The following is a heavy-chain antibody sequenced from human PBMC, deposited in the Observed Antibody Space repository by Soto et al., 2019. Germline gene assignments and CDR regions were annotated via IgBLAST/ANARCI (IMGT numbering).Heavy chain of an antibody. CDR3: ARHELPSPITMIVGGVWHGMDV. CDR2: IDSSDSYT. Sequence: PGESLKISCKGSGYSFTSYWISWVRQMPGKGLEWMGRIDSSDSYTNYSPSFQGHVTISADKSISTAYLQWSSLKASDTAMYYCARHELPSPITMIVGGVWHGMDVWGQGTTVTVSS. D-gene: IGHD3-22*01. V-gene: IGHV5-10-1*01. J-gene: IGHJ6*02. CDR1: GYSFTSYW.